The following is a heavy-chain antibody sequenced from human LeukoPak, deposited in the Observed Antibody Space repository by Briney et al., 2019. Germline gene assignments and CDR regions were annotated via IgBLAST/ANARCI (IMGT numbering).Heavy chain of an antibody. J-gene: IGHJ4*02. Sequence: GGSLRLSCAASGFTFSSYGMHWVRQAPGKGLEWVAVIWYDGSNKYYADSVTGRFTISRDNSKNTLYLQMNSLRAEDTAVYYCARDSGSYPPYFDYWGQGTLVTVSS. CDR1: GFTFSSYG. CDR2: IWYDGSNK. D-gene: IGHD1-26*01. V-gene: IGHV3-33*01. CDR3: ARDSGSYPPYFDY.